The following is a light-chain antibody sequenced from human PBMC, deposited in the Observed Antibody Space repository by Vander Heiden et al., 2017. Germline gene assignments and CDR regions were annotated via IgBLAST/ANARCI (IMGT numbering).Light chain of an antibody. V-gene: IGLV1-44*01. CDR2: TNN. CDR1: NSNIGSNP. CDR3: AAWDDSLNGWV. J-gene: IGLJ3*02. Sequence: QSVLTQPPSASGPPGQRVTISCSGSNSNIGSNPVNWYQRLPGTAPKLLIYTNNQRPSGVPDRFSGSKSDTSASLAISGLQSEDEADYYCAAWDDSLNGWVFGGGTKLSAL.